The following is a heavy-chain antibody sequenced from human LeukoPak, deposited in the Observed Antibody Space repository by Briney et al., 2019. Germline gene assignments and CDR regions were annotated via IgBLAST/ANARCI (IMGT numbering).Heavy chain of an antibody. Sequence: GGSLRLSCAASGFTFVDYGMSWVRQAPGKGLEWASAISGSGGSTYYADSVKGRFTISRDNSKNTLYLQMNSLRAEDTAVYYCAKDSTTVTTFDAFDIWGQGTMVTVSS. CDR1: GFTFVDYG. CDR2: ISGSGGST. D-gene: IGHD4-17*01. V-gene: IGHV3-23*01. J-gene: IGHJ3*02. CDR3: AKDSTTVTTFDAFDI.